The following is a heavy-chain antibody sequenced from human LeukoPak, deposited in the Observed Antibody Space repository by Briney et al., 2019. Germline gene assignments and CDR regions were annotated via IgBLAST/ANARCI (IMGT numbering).Heavy chain of an antibody. D-gene: IGHD6-6*01. V-gene: IGHV1-69*13. CDR1: GGTFSSYA. Sequence: GASVKVSCKASGGTFSSYAISWVRQAPGQGLEWVGGIIPIFGTANYAQKFQGRVTITADESTSTAYMELSSLRSEDTAVYYCATGGDEYSSSSEYFQHWGQGTLATVSS. J-gene: IGHJ1*01. CDR2: IIPIFGTA. CDR3: ATGGDEYSSSSEYFQH.